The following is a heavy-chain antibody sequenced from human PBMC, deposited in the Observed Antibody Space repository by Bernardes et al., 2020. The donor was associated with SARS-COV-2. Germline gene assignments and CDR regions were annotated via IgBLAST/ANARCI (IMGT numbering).Heavy chain of an antibody. CDR1: GYIFTNFV. CDR2: ISVYNSIT. J-gene: IGHJ4*02. D-gene: IGHD2-8*02. CDR3: AKESGGVQDL. Sequence: SVKVSCRASGYIFTNFVISWLRQAPGQGLEWMGRISVYNSITSYGQKFQGRVTMTTDTSTNTAYMELRSLTSDDTAMYYCAKESGGVQDLWGQGTPVTVSS. V-gene: IGHV1-18*04.